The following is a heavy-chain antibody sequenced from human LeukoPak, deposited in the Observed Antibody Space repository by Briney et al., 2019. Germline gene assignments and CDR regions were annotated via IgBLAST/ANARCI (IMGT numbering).Heavy chain of an antibody. CDR1: GFTFSSYG. J-gene: IGHJ4*02. CDR3: ARDPIGYYGSGSLVQYYFDY. D-gene: IGHD3-10*01. V-gene: IGHV3-30*03. CDR2: ISYDGSNK. Sequence: GGSLRLSCAASGFTFSSYGMHWVRQAPGKGLEWVAVISYDGSNKYYAHSVKGRFTLSRDNSKNTLYLQMDSLRPEDTAVYYCARDPIGYYGSGSLVQYYFDYWGQGTLVTVSS.